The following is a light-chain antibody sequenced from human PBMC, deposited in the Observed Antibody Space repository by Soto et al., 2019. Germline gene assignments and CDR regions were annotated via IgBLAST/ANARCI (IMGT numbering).Light chain of an antibody. CDR2: DAS. V-gene: IGKV1-5*01. CDR1: SSISRW. CDR3: QQYQTYLT. J-gene: IGKJ4*01. Sequence: DIQMTQSPSTLSASVGDRVTITCRASSSISRWLAWYQQRPGRAPKLLLYDASTLETGVPSRFSVSGSGTEVTLTISSLQPYDFATYHCQQYQTYLTFGGGTKVEI.